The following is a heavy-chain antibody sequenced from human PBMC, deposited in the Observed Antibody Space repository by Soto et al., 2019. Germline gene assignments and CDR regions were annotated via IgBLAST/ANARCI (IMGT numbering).Heavy chain of an antibody. CDR2: INHSGST. D-gene: IGHD1-26*01. V-gene: IGHV4-34*01. Sequence: QVQLQQWGAGLLKPSETLSLTCAVYGGSFSGYYWSWIRQPPGKGLEWIGEINHSGSTNYNPSLKSRVTISXDXXKNQFSLKLSSVTAADTAVYYCARAFHSGRRRVDYWGQGTLVTVSS. CDR1: GGSFSGYY. CDR3: ARAFHSGRRRVDY. J-gene: IGHJ4*02.